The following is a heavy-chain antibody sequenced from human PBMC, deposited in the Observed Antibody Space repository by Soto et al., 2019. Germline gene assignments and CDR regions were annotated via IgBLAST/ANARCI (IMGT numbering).Heavy chain of an antibody. D-gene: IGHD6-19*01. CDR2: ISVNGGST. CDR1: GFSLSDYW. CDR3: ARALEQRPIDY. V-gene: IGHV3-74*01. J-gene: IGHJ4*02. Sequence: EVQLVESGGGLVQPGGSLRLSCAASGFSLSDYWMHWVRQVPGKGLLWVSRISVNGGSTTYADSVRGRFTISRDNAKNTLYLQMDTLRAEDTAIYYCARALEQRPIDYWGQGSLVTVSS.